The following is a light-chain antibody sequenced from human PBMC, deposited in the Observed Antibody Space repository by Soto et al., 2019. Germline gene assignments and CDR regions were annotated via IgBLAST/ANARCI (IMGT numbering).Light chain of an antibody. V-gene: IGLV1-47*01. CDR3: AAWDDSLRGWV. J-gene: IGLJ3*02. CDR1: SSNIGSNY. CDR2: RNN. Sequence: QSVLTQPPSASATPGQRVTISWSGSSSNIGSNYVYWYQQLPGTAPKLLIYRNNQRPSGVPDRFSGSKSGTSASLAISGLRSEDEADYYCAAWDDSLRGWVFGGGTKLTVL.